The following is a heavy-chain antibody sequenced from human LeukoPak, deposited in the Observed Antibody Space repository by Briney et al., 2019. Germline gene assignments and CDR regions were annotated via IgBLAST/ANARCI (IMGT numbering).Heavy chain of an antibody. CDR2: ISAYNGNR. CDR3: ARDRWGVNYYQYMDV. Sequence: GASVKVSSKASGYTFTSYGISWVRQAPGHGLEWMGWISAYNGNRKYEKKLQGRVTMTTDTATSTAYMELSSLRADDTAVYYCARDRWGVNYYQYMDVWGKGTTVTVSS. V-gene: IGHV1-18*01. J-gene: IGHJ6*03. CDR1: GYTFTSYG. D-gene: IGHD3-10*01.